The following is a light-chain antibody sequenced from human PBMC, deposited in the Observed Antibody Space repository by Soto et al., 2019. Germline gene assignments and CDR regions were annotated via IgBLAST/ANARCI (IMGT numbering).Light chain of an antibody. J-gene: IGLJ2*01. CDR3: QSYDSSLSGVV. CDR2: GNS. V-gene: IGLV1-40*01. CDR1: SSNIGAGYD. Sequence: QSVLTQPPSVSGAPGQRVTISCTGSSSNIGAGYDVHWYQQLPGTAPKVLIYGNSNRPSGVRDRFSGSKSGTSASLAITGLQAEDEADYYCQSYDSSLSGVVFGGGTKLTVL.